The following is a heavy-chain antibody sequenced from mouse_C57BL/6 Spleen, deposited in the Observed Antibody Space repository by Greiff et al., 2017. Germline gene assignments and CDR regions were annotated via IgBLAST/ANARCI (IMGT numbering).Heavy chain of an antibody. CDR1: GFTFSDYG. CDR2: ISSGSSTI. Sequence: EVKLQESGGGLVKPGGSLKLSCAASGFTFSDYGMHWVRQAPEKGLEWVAYISSGSSTIYYADTVKGRFTISRDNAKNTLFLQMTSLRSEDTAMYYCARPELYAMDYWGQGTSVTVSS. CDR3: ARPELYAMDY. V-gene: IGHV5-17*01. J-gene: IGHJ4*01. D-gene: IGHD4-1*01.